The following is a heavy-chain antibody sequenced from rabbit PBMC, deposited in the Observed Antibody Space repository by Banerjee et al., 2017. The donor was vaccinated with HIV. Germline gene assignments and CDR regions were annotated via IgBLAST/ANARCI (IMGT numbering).Heavy chain of an antibody. J-gene: IGHJ4*01. Sequence: QEQLVESGGGLVQPGGSLKLSCKASGFDFSTYGVNWVRQAPGKGLEGIGYITYGGSAYYASWVKGRFPISRHNAQNTLYLQLNSLTAADTATYFCARDGLYASSSGYYLTFNLWGQGTLVTVS. CDR1: GFDFSTYG. V-gene: IGHV1S47*01. D-gene: IGHD1-1*01. CDR2: ITYGGSA. CDR3: ARDGLYASSSGYYLTFNL.